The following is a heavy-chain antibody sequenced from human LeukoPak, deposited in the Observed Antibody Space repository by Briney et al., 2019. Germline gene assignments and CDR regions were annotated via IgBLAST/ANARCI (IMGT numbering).Heavy chain of an antibody. CDR2: IIPIFGTA. Sequence: SVKVSCKASGGTFSSYAISWVRQAPGQGLEWMGGIIPIFGTANYAQKFQGRVTITAGESTSTAYMELSSLRSEDTAVYYCAREVLGGYYNDYWGQGTLVTVSS. CDR3: AREVLGGYYNDY. J-gene: IGHJ4*02. D-gene: IGHD3-22*01. CDR1: GGTFSSYA. V-gene: IGHV1-69*01.